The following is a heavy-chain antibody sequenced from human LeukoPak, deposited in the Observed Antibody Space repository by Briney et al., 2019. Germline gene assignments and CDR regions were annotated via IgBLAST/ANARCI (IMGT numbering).Heavy chain of an antibody. Sequence: ASVKVSCKASGYTFSSYAISWVRQAPGQGLEWMGGIIPIFGTANYAQKFQGRVTITADKSTSTAYMELSSLRSEDTAVYYCARIPHDYGDYNRPDYWGQGTLVTVSS. CDR2: IIPIFGTA. CDR3: ARIPHDYGDYNRPDY. J-gene: IGHJ4*02. CDR1: GYTFSSYA. V-gene: IGHV1-69*06. D-gene: IGHD4-17*01.